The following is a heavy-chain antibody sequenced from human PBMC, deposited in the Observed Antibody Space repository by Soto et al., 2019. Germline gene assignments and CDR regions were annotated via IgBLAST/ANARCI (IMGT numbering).Heavy chain of an antibody. CDR1: GGTLNSYA. CDR3: ARDAPRYCSGGNCYSDYFDY. D-gene: IGHD2-15*01. Sequence: ASVKVSCKASGGTLNSYAISWVRQAPGQGLEWMGGIIPISGTANYAQKFQGRVTFTADKSTNTAYMELSSLRSEDTAVYYCARDAPRYCSGGNCYSDYFDYWGQGTLVTVSS. J-gene: IGHJ4*02. CDR2: IIPISGTA. V-gene: IGHV1-69*06.